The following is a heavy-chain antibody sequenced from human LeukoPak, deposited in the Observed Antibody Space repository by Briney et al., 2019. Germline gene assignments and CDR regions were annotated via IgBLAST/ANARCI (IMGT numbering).Heavy chain of an antibody. J-gene: IGHJ6*02. D-gene: IGHD3-22*01. CDR3: AKSGYATKYYYDSSGYYYGNSYYGMDV. CDR2: ISYDGSNK. CDR1: GFTFSSYA. Sequence: PGRSLRLSCAASGFTFSSYAMHWVRQAPGKGLEWVAVISYDGSNKYYADSVKGRFTISRDNSKNTLYLQMNSLRAEDTAVYYCAKSGYATKYYYDSSGYYYGNSYYGMDVWGQGTTVTVSS. V-gene: IGHV3-30*18.